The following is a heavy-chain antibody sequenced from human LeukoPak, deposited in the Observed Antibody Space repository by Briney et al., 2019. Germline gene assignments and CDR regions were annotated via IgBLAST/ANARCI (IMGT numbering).Heavy chain of an antibody. CDR2: INPNSGGT. J-gene: IGHJ4*02. CDR3: AREPEFGVVNSVGMDV. D-gene: IGHD3-3*01. CDR1: GYTFTGYY. Sequence: ASVKVSCKASGYTFTGYYMHWVRQAPGQGLEWMGRINPNSGGTNYAQKFQGRVTMTRDTSISTAYMELSRLRSDDTAVYYCAREPEFGVVNSVGMDVWGQGTLVTVSS. V-gene: IGHV1-2*06.